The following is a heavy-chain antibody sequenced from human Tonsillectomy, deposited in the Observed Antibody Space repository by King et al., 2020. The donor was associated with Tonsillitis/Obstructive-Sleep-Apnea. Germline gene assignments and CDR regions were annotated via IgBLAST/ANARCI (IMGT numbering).Heavy chain of an antibody. CDR1: GFTFSTYN. CDR2: ITSSSSYK. D-gene: IGHD4-17*01. Sequence: VQLVESGGGLVKPGGSLRLSCAASGFTFSTYNMNWVRQAPGKGLEWVSSITSSSSYKYYTDSAKGRFTISRDNAKNSLHLEMDSLGAEDTAVYYCARRGGDYGVDFYYMDVWGKGTTVTVSS. J-gene: IGHJ6*03. CDR3: ARRGGDYGVDFYYMDV. V-gene: IGHV3-21*01.